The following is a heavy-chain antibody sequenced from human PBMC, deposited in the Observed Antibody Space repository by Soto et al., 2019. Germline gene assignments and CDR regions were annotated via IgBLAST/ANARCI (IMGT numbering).Heavy chain of an antibody. J-gene: IGHJ4*02. CDR2: IYYSGST. D-gene: IGHD6-13*01. CDR1: GGCISSYY. CDR3: AIGTQGDGYFDY. Sequence: PSETLSLTCTVSGGCISSYYWSCILQPPGKGLEWIGYIYYSGSTNYNPSLKSRVTISVDTSKNQFSLQLSSVTAAETAGYYCAIGTQGDGYFDYWGQGTLVTVSS. V-gene: IGHV4-59*08.